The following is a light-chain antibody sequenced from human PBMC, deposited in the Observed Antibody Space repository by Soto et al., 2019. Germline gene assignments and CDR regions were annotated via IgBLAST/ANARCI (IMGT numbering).Light chain of an antibody. V-gene: IGLV4-69*01. Sequence: QSVLTQSPSASASLGASVKLTCTLSSGHSSYAIEWHQQQPEKGPRYLMTLNSDGSHSKGDGIPDRFSGSSSGAERYLTISSLQSEDEADYCCQTWGTGTWVFGGGTKLTVL. J-gene: IGLJ3*02. CDR3: QTWGTGTWV. CDR2: LNSDGSH. CDR1: SGHSSYA.